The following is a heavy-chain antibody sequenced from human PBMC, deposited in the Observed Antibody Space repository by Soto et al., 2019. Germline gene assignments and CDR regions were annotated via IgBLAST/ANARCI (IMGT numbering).Heavy chain of an antibody. V-gene: IGHV3-9*01. J-gene: IGHJ4*02. CDR1: GFTFDDYA. D-gene: IGHD3-10*01. CDR3: ANLPLYGSGFDC. Sequence: EVQLVESGGGLVQPGRSLRLSCAASGFTFDDYAIHWVRQAPGRGLEWVAGISWNGDSIGYADSVKGRFTISRDNAKNSLHLQMNSLRSEDTALYYCANLPLYGSGFDCWGQGTLVTVSS. CDR2: ISWNGDSI.